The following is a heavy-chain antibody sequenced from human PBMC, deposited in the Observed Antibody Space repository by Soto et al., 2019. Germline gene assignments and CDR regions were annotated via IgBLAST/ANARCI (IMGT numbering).Heavy chain of an antibody. V-gene: IGHV4-39*01. CDR3: ARHYGIEAAGWVDYFDY. J-gene: IGHJ4*02. Sequence: KSSETLSLTCTVSGGSISSSSYYWGWIRQPPGKGLEWIGSIYYSGSTYYNPSLKSRVTISVDTSKNQFSLKLSSVTAADTAVYYCARHYGIEAAGWVDYFDYWGQGNLVTVSS. CDR1: GGSISSSSYY. CDR2: IYYSGST. D-gene: IGHD6-13*01.